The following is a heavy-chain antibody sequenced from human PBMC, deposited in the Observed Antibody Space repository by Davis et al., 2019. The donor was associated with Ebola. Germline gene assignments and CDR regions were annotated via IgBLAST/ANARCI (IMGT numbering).Heavy chain of an antibody. CDR1: GGSFSGYY. CDR2: TNHSGST. Sequence: MPSETLSLTCAVYGGSFSGYYWSWIRQPPGKGLEWIGETNHSGSTNYNPSLKRRVTISVHTSKNQFSLKLSSVTAAYTAVYYCARGGSNYYGMDVWGQGTTVTVSS. V-gene: IGHV4-34*01. J-gene: IGHJ6*02. D-gene: IGHD2-15*01. CDR3: ARGGSNYYGMDV.